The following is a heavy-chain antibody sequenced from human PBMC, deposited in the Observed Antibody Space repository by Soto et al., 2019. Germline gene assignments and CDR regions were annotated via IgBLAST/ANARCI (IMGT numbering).Heavy chain of an antibody. CDR1: GGSISSGGYY. V-gene: IGHV4-61*08. J-gene: IGHJ4*02. CDR3: AREGGGYDPFDY. CDR2: IYYSGST. Sequence: TSETLSLTCTVSGGSISSGGYYWSWIRQHPGKGLEWIGYIYYSGSTYYNPSLKSRVTISVDTSKNQFSLKLSSVTAADTAVYYCAREGGGYDPFDYWGQGTLVTVSS. D-gene: IGHD5-12*01.